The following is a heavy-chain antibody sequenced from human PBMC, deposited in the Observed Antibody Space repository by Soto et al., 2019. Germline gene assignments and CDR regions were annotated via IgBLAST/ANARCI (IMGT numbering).Heavy chain of an antibody. CDR3: ARVGIVVVTHTQYYFDY. CDR1: GGSISSGGYY. V-gene: IGHV4-31*03. D-gene: IGHD2-21*02. J-gene: IGHJ4*02. Sequence: PSETLSLTCTVSGGSISSGGYYWSWIRQHPGKGLEWIGYIYYSGSTYYNPSLKSRVTISVDTSKNQFSLKLSSVTAADTAVYYCARVGIVVVTHTQYYFDYWGQGTLVTVSS. CDR2: IYYSGST.